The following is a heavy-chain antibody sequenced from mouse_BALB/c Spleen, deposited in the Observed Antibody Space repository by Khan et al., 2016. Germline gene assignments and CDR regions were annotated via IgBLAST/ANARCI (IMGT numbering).Heavy chain of an antibody. CDR3: EACDYNAVDY. CDR1: GFNIKDYY. Sequence: VQLKESGAELVRSGASVKLSCTASGFNIKDYYMHWVKQRPEQGLEWIGWIDPESGDTDYAPKFPGKATMTADTSSNTAYLQLSSLTSEDTAGYYCEACDYNAVDYWGQGTSVTVSS. J-gene: IGHJ4*01. CDR2: IDPESGDT. V-gene: IGHV14-4*02.